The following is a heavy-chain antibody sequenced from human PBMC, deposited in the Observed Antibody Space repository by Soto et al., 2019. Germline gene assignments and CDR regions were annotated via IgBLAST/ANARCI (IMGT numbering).Heavy chain of an antibody. CDR2: IYYSGST. Sequence: QLQLQESGPGLVKPSETLSLTCTVSGGSISSSSYYWGWIRQPPGKGLEWIGSIYYSGSTYYNPSLKSRVTISVDTSNNQFSLKLSSVTAADTAVYYCARRRGRGGYFDYWGQGTLVTVSS. D-gene: IGHD1-26*01. CDR1: GGSISSSSYY. V-gene: IGHV4-39*01. CDR3: ARRRGRGGYFDY. J-gene: IGHJ4*02.